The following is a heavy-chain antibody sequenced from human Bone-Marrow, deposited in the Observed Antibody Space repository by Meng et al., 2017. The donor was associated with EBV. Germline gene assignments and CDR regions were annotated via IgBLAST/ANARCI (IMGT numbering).Heavy chain of an antibody. J-gene: IGHJ4*02. Sequence: QVRLGRSGARVKKPGSSVEVSCKASGGTFSSYAISWVRQAPGQGLEWMGGIIPIFGTANYAQKFQGRVTITADESTSTAYMELSSLRSEDTAVYYCARSSIAARRRFPYFDYWGQGTLVTVSS. CDR2: IIPIFGTA. D-gene: IGHD6-6*01. V-gene: IGHV1-69*01. CDR1: GGTFSSYA. CDR3: ARSSIAARRRFPYFDY.